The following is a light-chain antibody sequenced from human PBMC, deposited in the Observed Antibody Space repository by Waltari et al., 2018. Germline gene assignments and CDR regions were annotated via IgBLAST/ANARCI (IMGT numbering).Light chain of an antibody. Sequence: QSALTQPRSVSVSPGQSVTISCTGISSVICVYTYVSCYQQNPVKAPKLMIYEVSKRPSGGPERFSGSKSGNTASLTISGLQVEDETDYYCCSYAGSYTDVVFGGGTRLTVL. J-gene: IGLJ2*01. CDR3: CSYAGSYTDVV. V-gene: IGLV2-11*02. CDR2: EVS. CDR1: SSVICVYTY.